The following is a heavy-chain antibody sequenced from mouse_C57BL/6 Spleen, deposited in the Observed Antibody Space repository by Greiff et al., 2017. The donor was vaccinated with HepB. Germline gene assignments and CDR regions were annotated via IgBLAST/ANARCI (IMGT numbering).Heavy chain of an antibody. CDR2: INPGNSDT. J-gene: IGHJ4*01. D-gene: IGHD2-4*01. V-gene: IGHV1-5*01. CDR1: GYTFTSYW. Sequence: VQLQQSGTVLARPGASVKMSCKTSGYTFTSYWMHWVKQSPGQGLEWIGAINPGNSDTSYNQKFKGKAKLTAVTSASTAYMELSSLTNEDSAVYYCTRSGDYDGPHYYAMDYWGQGTSVTVSS. CDR3: TRSGDYDGPHYYAMDY.